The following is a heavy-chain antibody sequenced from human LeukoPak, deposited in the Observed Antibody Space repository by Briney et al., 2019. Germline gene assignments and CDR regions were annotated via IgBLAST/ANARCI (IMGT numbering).Heavy chain of an antibody. CDR3: ARHGSIATGAFTH. D-gene: IGHD6-13*01. CDR2: IYYSGST. CDR1: GGSISSHY. Sequence: SETLSLTCTVSGGSISSHYWSWIRQPPGKGLEWIGSIYYSGSTYYNPSLKSRVTISVDTSKNQFSLKLGSVTAADTAVYYCARHGSIATGAFTHWGQGTLVTVSS. J-gene: IGHJ4*02. V-gene: IGHV4-59*05.